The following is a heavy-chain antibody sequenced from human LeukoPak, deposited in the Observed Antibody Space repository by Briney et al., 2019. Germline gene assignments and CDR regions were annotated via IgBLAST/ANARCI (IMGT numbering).Heavy chain of an antibody. Sequence: GGSLRLSCAASGFILHNYAMSWVRQAPGKGLEWVSSISSRSSDSYYPDSVKGRFSISRDDSKNTLYLQINSLRAEDTAVYYCVRPGYSSDSSVSFYYAMDVWGQGTTVTVSS. CDR3: VRPGYSSDSSVSFYYAMDV. J-gene: IGHJ6*02. CDR2: ISSRSSDS. V-gene: IGHV3-23*01. CDR1: GFILHNYA. D-gene: IGHD6-19*01.